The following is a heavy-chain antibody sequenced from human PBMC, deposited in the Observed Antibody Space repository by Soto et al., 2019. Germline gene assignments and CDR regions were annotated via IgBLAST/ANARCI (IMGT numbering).Heavy chain of an antibody. CDR1: GITSSSYR. CDR3: ARDAEGATIELVGY. CDR2: ISYDGSNK. D-gene: IGHD5-12*01. Sequence: LRLCCTDSGITSSSYRMYMSGVAVGMGMEWVAVISYDGSNKYYADSVKGRFTISRDNSKNTLYLQMNSLRAEDTAVYYCARDAEGATIELVGYWGQGTLVTVSS. J-gene: IGHJ4*02. V-gene: IGHV3-30-3*01.